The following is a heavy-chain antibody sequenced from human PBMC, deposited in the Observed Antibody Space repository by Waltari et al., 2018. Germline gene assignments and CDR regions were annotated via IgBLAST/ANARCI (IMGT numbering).Heavy chain of an antibody. CDR3: ARGRIAARRAYFDY. D-gene: IGHD6-6*01. J-gene: IGHJ4*02. CDR1: GGSFSGYY. V-gene: IGHV4-34*01. CDR2: INHSGST. Sequence: QVQLQQWGTGLLKPSETLSLTCAVYGGSFSGYYWSWIRQPPGKGLEWIGEINHSGSTNYNPSLKSRVTISVDTSKNQFSLKLSSVTAADTAVYYCARGRIAARRAYFDYWGQGTLVTVSS.